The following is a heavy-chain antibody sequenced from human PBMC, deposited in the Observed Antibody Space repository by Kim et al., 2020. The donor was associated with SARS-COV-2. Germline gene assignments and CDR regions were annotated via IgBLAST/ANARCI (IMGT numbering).Heavy chain of an antibody. D-gene: IGHD2-21*02. V-gene: IGHV3-49*03. CDR2: IRSKAYGGTT. J-gene: IGHJ6*02. Sequence: GGSLRLSCTASGFTFGDYAMSWFRQAPGKGLEWVGFIRSKAYGGTTEYAASVKGRFTISRDDSKSIAYLQMNSLKTEDTAVYYCTRGAYCGGDCLSYYYYGMDVWGQGTTVTVSS. CDR3: TRGAYCGGDCLSYYYYGMDV. CDR1: GFTFGDYA.